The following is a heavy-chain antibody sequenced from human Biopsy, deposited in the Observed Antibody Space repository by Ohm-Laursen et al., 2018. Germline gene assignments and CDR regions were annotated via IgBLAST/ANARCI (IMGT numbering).Heavy chain of an antibody. CDR1: GGTFSNYG. Sequence: SVNVSCKAPGGTFSNYGVNWVRQAPGQGLEWLGGNIPILGTGNYAQKFQDRVTVAADTSTSTATMELRSLRSDDTAVYYCATKLTGYFHHWGQGTLVIVSS. CDR3: ATKLTGYFHH. V-gene: IGHV1-69*06. J-gene: IGHJ1*01. D-gene: IGHD3-9*01. CDR2: NIPILGTG.